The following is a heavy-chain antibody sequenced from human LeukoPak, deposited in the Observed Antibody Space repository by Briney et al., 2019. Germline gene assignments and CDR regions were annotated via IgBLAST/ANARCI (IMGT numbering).Heavy chain of an antibody. J-gene: IGHJ4*02. CDR3: ARDSDILTGYLAFDY. CDR1: GGTFSSYA. CDR2: IIPIFGTA. V-gene: IGHV1-69*13. D-gene: IGHD3-9*01. Sequence: SVKVSXKASGGTFSSYAISWVRQAPGQGLEWIGGIIPIFGTANYAQKFQGRVTITADESTSTAYMELSSLRSEDTAVYYCARDSDILTGYLAFDYWGQGTLVTVSS.